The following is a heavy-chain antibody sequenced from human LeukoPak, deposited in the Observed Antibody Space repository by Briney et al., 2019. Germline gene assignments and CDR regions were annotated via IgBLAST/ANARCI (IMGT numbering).Heavy chain of an antibody. J-gene: IGHJ6*03. D-gene: IGHD6-19*01. V-gene: IGHV3-21*04. CDR3: ARDSSGWYSESINYYYYYYMDV. CDR1: GFTFSSYS. Sequence: GGSLRLSCAASGFTFSSYSMNWVRQAPGKGLEWASSISSSSSYIYYADSVKGRFTISRDNSKNTLYLQMNSLRAEDTAVYYCARDSSGWYSESINYYYYYYMDVWGKGTPVTISS. CDR2: ISSSSSYI.